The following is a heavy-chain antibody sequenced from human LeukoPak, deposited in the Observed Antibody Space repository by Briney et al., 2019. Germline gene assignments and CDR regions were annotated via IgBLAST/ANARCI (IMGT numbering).Heavy chain of an antibody. CDR2: IYYSGST. D-gene: IGHD6-13*01. CDR3: ARVAAVDAFDI. J-gene: IGHJ3*02. CDR1: GGSISSSSYY. Sequence: TSETLSLTCTVSGGSISSSSYYWSWIRQPPGKGLEWIGYIYYSGSTNYNPSLKSRVTISVDTSKNQFSLKLSSVTAADTAVYYCARVAAVDAFDIWGQGTMVTVSS. V-gene: IGHV4-61*05.